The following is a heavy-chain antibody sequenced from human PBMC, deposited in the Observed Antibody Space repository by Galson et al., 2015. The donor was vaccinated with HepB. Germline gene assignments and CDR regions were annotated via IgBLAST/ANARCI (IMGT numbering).Heavy chain of an antibody. CDR2: IYYSGST. D-gene: IGHD2-2*01. V-gene: IGHV4-59*01. J-gene: IGHJ2*01. CDR3: ARDGGGNSSTRWYFDL. CDR1: GGSISSYY. Sequence: ETLSLTCTVSGGSISSYYWSWIRQPPGKGLEWIGYIYYSGSTNYNPSLKSRVTISVDTSKNQFSLKLSSVTAADTAVYYCARDGGGNSSTRWYFDLWGRGTLVTVSS.